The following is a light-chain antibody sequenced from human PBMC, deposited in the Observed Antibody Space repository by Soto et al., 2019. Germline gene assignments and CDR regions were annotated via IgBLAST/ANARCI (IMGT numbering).Light chain of an antibody. CDR3: QQYNNWSRT. V-gene: IGKV2D-29*01. J-gene: IGKJ1*01. CDR1: LTLLQSDGNTN. Sequence: SVLTQSPLSLSVTPGQPASISWKSCLTLLQSDGNTNLLGCYQKQRRPPQRLLYAASNRFSRGPDTRSGSGACTEVSPKTSRAVDQDDGVYYCQQYNNWSRTFGRGTKVDIK. CDR2: AAS.